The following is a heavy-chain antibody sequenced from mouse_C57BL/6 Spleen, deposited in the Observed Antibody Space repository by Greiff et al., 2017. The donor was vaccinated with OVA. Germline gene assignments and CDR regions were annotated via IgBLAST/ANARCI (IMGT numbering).Heavy chain of an antibody. D-gene: IGHD2-4*01. V-gene: IGHV1-64*01. CDR1: GYTFTSYW. Sequence: VQLQQPGAELVKPGASVKLSCKASGYTFTSYWMHWVKQRPGQGLEWIGMIHPNSGSTNYNEKFKSKATLTVDKSSSTAYMQLSSLTSEDSAVYYCAKGHYDYDPFDYWGQGTTLTVSS. J-gene: IGHJ2*01. CDR3: AKGHYDYDPFDY. CDR2: IHPNSGST.